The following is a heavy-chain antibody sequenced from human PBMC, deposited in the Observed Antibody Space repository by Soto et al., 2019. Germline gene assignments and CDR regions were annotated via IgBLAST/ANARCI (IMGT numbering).Heavy chain of an antibody. CDR2: IYYSGST. J-gene: IGHJ5*02. V-gene: IGHV4-31*03. D-gene: IGHD1-26*01. Sequence: SETLSLTCTVSGGSISSGGYYWSWIRQHPGKGLEWIGYIYYSGSTYYNPSLKSRVTISVDTSKNQFSLKLSSVTAADTAVYYCARDSRGANNWFDPWGQGTLVTVSS. CDR1: GGSISSGGYY. CDR3: ARDSRGANNWFDP.